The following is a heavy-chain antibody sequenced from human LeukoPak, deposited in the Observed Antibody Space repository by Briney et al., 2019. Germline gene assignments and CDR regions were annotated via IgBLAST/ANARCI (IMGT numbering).Heavy chain of an antibody. J-gene: IGHJ4*02. Sequence: PGGFLRLSCAASGSTFSSYAMSWVRQAPGKGLEWVSGISGSGDNTYYADSVKGRFTISRDNSKNTLYVQVNSLGTEDTAAYYCAKGSYYDSSGSFYFDYWGQGTLVTVSS. CDR3: AKGSYYDSSGSFYFDY. D-gene: IGHD3-22*01. CDR1: GSTFSSYA. CDR2: ISGSGDNT. V-gene: IGHV3-23*01.